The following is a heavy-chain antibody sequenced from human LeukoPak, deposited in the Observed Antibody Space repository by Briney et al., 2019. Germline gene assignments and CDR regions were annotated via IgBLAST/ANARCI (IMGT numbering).Heavy chain of an antibody. D-gene: IGHD6-13*01. J-gene: IGHJ5*02. CDR1: GGSISSSSYY. CDR2: IYYSGST. Sequence: PSETLSLTCTVSGGSISSSSYYWGWIRQPPGKGLEWIGSIYYSGSTYYNPSLKSRVTISVDTSKNQFSLKLSSVTAADTAVYYCARCIAAAAPYNWFDPWGQGTLVTVSS. CDR3: ARCIAAAAPYNWFDP. V-gene: IGHV4-39*07.